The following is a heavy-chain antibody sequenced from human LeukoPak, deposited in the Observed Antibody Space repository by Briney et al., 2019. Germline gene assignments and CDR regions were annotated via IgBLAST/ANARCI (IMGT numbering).Heavy chain of an antibody. J-gene: IGHJ4*02. D-gene: IGHD3-10*01. Sequence: GGSLRLSCAASGFTFSSYGMSWVRQAPGKGLEWVSAISGSGGSTYYADSVKGRFTISRDNSKNTLYLQMNSLRAEDTAVYYCAKDQGLLWFGEFDYWGQGTLVTVSS. CDR3: AKDQGLLWFGEFDY. CDR2: ISGSGGST. V-gene: IGHV3-23*01. CDR1: GFTFSSYG.